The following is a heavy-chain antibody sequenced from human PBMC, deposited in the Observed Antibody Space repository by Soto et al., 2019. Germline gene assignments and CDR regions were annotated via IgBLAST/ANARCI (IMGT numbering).Heavy chain of an antibody. V-gene: IGHV3-30*18. D-gene: IGHD2-2*01. CDR3: VKERMEQYQVLPFFEY. CDR2: ISYDGSNK. CDR1: GFTFSSYG. Sequence: GGSLRLSCAASGFTFSSYGMHWVRQAPGKGVEWVTVISYDGSNKYYADSVKGRFTISRDNSKNTLYLQMNSLRAEDTAVYYCVKERMEQYQVLPFFEYWGQGTLVTV. J-gene: IGHJ4*02.